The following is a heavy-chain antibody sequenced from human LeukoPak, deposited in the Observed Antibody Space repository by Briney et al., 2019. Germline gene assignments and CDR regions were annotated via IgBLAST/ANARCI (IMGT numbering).Heavy chain of an antibody. CDR1: GFTFSSYA. D-gene: IGHD2-15*01. CDR2: ISGSGGST. J-gene: IGHJ4*02. Sequence: PGGSLRLSCAASGFTFSSYAMSWVRQASGKGLEWVSAISGSGGSTYYADSVKGRFTISRDNSKNTLYLQMKSLRAEDTAVYYCAKAKSGYCSGGSCFDYWGQGTLVTVSS. CDR3: AKAKSGYCSGGSCFDY. V-gene: IGHV3-23*01.